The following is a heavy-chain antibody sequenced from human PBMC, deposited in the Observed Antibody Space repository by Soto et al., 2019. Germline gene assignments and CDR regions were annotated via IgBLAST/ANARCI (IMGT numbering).Heavy chain of an antibody. CDR2: IDPSDSYT. V-gene: IGHV5-10-1*01. J-gene: IGHJ6*02. CDR3: ARRPYDFWSGYPISYYGMDV. D-gene: IGHD3-3*01. CDR1: GYSFTSYW. Sequence: GESLKISCKGSGYSFTSYWISWVRQMPGKGLEWMGRIDPSDSYTNYSPSFQGHVTISADKSISTAYLQWSSLKASDTAMYYCARRPYDFWSGYPISYYGMDVWGQGTTVTVSS.